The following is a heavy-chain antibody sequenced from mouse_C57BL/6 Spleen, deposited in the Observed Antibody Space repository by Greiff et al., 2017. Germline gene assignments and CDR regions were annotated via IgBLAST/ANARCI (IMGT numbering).Heavy chain of an antibody. D-gene: IGHD1-1*01. CDR3: AREGVYYYASSHWYFDV. Sequence: QVQLQQPGTELVKPGASVKLSCKASGYTFTSYWMHWVKQRPGQGLEWIGNINPSNGGTNYNEKFKSKATLTVDKSSSTAYMQLSSLTSEDSAVYDCAREGVYYYASSHWYFDVWGTGNTATVAS. J-gene: IGHJ1*03. CDR2: INPSNGGT. V-gene: IGHV1-53*01. CDR1: GYTFTSYW.